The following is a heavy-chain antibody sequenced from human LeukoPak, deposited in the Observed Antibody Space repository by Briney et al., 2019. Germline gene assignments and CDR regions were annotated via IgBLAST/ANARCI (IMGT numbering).Heavy chain of an antibody. CDR1: GYSFTNYY. Sequence: ASVKVSCKASGYSFTNYYMHWVRHVPGQGPEWMGLINPSGGTKYAQKFQDRVTMTRDMSTSTIYMELSSLTSEDRAVYYCAREGRSDYRASRSFDIWGQGTMVTVSS. V-gene: IGHV1-46*01. J-gene: IGHJ3*02. D-gene: IGHD4-11*01. CDR3: AREGRSDYRASRSFDI. CDR2: INPSGGT.